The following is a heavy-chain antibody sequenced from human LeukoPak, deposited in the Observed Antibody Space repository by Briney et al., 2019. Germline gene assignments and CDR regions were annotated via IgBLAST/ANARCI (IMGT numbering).Heavy chain of an antibody. CDR1: GYAFTDYG. J-gene: IGHJ5*02. D-gene: IGHD5-24*01. Sequence: GASVKVSCKASGYAFTDYGIGWVRQAPGHGLERLGWISGYSGATKYAQNLQDRVTMTTDTATSTAYMELRTLTSDDTAMYYCARGWRSVQANQISPLDAWGLGTLVTVSS. CDR2: ISGYSGAT. V-gene: IGHV1-18*04. CDR3: ARGWRSVQANQISPLDA.